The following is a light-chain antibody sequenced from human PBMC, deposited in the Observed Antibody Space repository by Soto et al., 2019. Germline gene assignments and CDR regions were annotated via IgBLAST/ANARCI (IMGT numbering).Light chain of an antibody. Sequence: EIVLTQSPGTLSLSPGERATLSCRASQSVSSSSLAWYQQKPGQAPRLLIHGAPSRATGIPDRFSGSGSGTDFTLTISRLEPEDVAVYYCQHYGSSPAFGQGTKVDIK. V-gene: IGKV3-20*01. CDR3: QHYGSSPA. CDR2: GAP. J-gene: IGKJ1*01. CDR1: QSVSSSS.